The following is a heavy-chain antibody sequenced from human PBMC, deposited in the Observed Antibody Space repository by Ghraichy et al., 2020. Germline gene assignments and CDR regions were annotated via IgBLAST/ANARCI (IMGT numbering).Heavy chain of an antibody. J-gene: IGHJ5*02. CDR2: IKQDGSEK. D-gene: IGHD2-15*01. CDR1: GFTFSSYW. V-gene: IGHV3-7*03. CDR3: ARVGCSGGSCYFDWFDP. Sequence: GGSLRLSCAASGFTFSSYWMSWVRQAPGKGLEWVANIKQDGSEKYYVDSVKGRFTISRDNAKNSLYLQMNSLRAEDTAVYYCARVGCSGGSCYFDWFDPWGQGTLVTVSS.